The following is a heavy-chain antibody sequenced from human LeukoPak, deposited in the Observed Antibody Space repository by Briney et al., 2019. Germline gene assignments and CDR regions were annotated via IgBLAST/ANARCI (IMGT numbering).Heavy chain of an antibody. Sequence: GGSLRLSCSASGFTFDDYGMTWVRQVPGKGLEWVSGINWKGDTTGYADSVKGRFTISRDNAKNSLYLEMNSLTAEDTAFYYCARDMESRGSQFLLIYWGQGTLVTVSS. J-gene: IGHJ4*02. V-gene: IGHV3-20*04. CDR3: ARDMESRGSQFLLIY. CDR2: INWKGDTT. CDR1: GFTFDDYG. D-gene: IGHD3-16*01.